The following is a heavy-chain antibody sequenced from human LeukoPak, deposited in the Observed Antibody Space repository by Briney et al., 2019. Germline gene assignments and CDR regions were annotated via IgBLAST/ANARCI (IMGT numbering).Heavy chain of an antibody. CDR3: AKNDYCSGGSCYENNWFDP. D-gene: IGHD2-15*01. CDR2: INSDGSST. CDR1: GFTFSSYG. V-gene: IGHV3-74*01. J-gene: IGHJ5*02. Sequence: PGGSLRLSCAASGFTFSSYGMHWVRQAPGKGLVWVSRINSDGSSTGYADSVKGRFTISRDNAKNTLYLQMNSLRAEDTAVYYCAKNDYCSGGSCYENNWFDPWGQGTLVTVSS.